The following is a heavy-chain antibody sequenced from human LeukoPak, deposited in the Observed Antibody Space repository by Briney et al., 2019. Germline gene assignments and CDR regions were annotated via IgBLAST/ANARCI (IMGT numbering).Heavy chain of an antibody. CDR3: ARVGSDWNDVRYNWFDP. V-gene: IGHV4-30-2*01. CDR1: GGSISSGDYS. CDR2: IFQSGST. J-gene: IGHJ5*02. Sequence: MPSETLSLTCAVSGGSISSGDYSWSWIRQPPGKGLEWIGYIFQSGSTYYNPSLKSRVTISVDRSKNQFSLKLSSVTAADTAVYYCARVGSDWNDVRYNWFDPWGQGTLVTVSS. D-gene: IGHD1-1*01.